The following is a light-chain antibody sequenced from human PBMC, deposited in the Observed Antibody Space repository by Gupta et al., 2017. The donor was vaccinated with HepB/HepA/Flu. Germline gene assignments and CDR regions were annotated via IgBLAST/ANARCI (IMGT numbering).Light chain of an antibody. CDR1: SSDVGGYNS. V-gene: IGLV2-14*03. CDR2: DVT. CDR3: STFTSNSTRV. J-gene: IGLJ3*02. Sequence: QSALTQPSSVSWPPGQSVTISLTCTSSDVGGYNSVCWYQHHPGEAPRLMIYDVTHRPAWVSNRFTGSTTGNTASLTIFGVEAEDEADYYCSTFTSNSTRVFGGGTKLTVL.